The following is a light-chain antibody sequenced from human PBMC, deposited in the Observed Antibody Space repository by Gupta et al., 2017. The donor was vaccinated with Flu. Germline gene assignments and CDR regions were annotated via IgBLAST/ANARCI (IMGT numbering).Light chain of an antibody. CDR3: HAGDSGTESV. Sequence: LPQPFSVSVALGQTATITCGGKNIATRNVHWYQQQPDQAPVLIIYRNNNRPTAIPGRFSGSKSENTSALTINDAQDGDEADYYCHAGDSGTESVFGGGTKVTVL. V-gene: IGLV3-9*01. CDR2: RNN. J-gene: IGLJ3*02. CDR1: NIATRN.